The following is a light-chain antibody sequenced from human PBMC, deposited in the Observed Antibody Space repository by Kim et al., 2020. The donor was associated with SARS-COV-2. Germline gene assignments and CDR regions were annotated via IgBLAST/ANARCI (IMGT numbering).Light chain of an antibody. CDR2: KTS. CDR1: QSFSSW. V-gene: IGKV1-5*03. CDR3: QQCNNFPIT. J-gene: IGKJ5*01. Sequence: DIQMTQSPSTLSASVGDRVTITCRASQSFSSWLAWYQQKPGKVPKLLIYKTSILETGVPSRFSGSGSGTEFTLTISSLQPDDFATYYCQQCNNFPITFVQRTRLEIK.